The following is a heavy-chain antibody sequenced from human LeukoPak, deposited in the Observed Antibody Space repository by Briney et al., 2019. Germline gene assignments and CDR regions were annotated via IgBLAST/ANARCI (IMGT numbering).Heavy chain of an antibody. CDR2: TTSSITYI. Sequence: PGGCLRLACAASGFTFSSYSMDWVRQAGGKGRGWVSSTTSSITYIYSVDSVRRRFTISRDNANNSLYLQMNSLRAEDTAVYYCAKDLTVTSTWYFDSWGQGTLVTVSS. D-gene: IGHD4-11*01. CDR1: GFTFSSYS. J-gene: IGHJ4*02. V-gene: IGHV3-21*01. CDR3: AKDLTVTSTWYFDS.